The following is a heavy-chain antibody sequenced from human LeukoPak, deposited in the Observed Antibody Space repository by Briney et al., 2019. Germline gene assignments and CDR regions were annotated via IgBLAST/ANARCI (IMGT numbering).Heavy chain of an antibody. V-gene: IGHV3-21*04. CDR2: ISSSGRYI. CDR1: GFTLSSYT. Sequence: GGSLRLSCAASGFTLSSYTMNWVRQAPGKGLEWVSYISSSGRYIYYADSVKGRFTISRDNSKNTLYLQMNSLRAEDTAVYYCARTDCSGSSCYKIYYFDYWGQGTLVTVSS. D-gene: IGHD2-15*01. J-gene: IGHJ4*02. CDR3: ARTDCSGSSCYKIYYFDY.